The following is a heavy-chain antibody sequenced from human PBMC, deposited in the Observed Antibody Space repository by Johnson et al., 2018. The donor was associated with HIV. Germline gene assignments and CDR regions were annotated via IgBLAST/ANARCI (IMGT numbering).Heavy chain of an antibody. D-gene: IGHD6-13*01. CDR3: ARVEGGSSSNAFDI. V-gene: IGHV3-30*02. CDR2: IRHDGSKK. J-gene: IGHJ3*02. CDR1: GFTFSNYG. Sequence: QVQLVESGGGVVQPGGSLRLSCAASGFTFSNYGMHWVRQAPGKGLEWVAFIRHDGSKKYYADSVKGRFTISRDNSKNTLYLQMNSLRAEDTAVYYCARVEGGSSSNAFDIWGQGTMVTVSS.